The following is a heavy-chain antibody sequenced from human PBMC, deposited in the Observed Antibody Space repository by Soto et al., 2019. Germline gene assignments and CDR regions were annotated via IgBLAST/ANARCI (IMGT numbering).Heavy chain of an antibody. J-gene: IGHJ4*02. V-gene: IGHV3-21*01. Sequence: GGSLRLSCAASGFTFSSYSMNWVRQAPGKGLEWVSSISSSSSYIYYADSVKGRFTISRDNAKNSLYLQMNSLRAEDTAVYYCARDLGVWRSSNPVDYWGQGTLVTVSS. D-gene: IGHD4-4*01. CDR3: ARDLGVWRSSNPVDY. CDR1: GFTFSSYS. CDR2: ISSSSSYI.